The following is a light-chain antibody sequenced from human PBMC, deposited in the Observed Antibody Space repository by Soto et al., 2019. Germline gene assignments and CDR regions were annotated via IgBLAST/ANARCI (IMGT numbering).Light chain of an antibody. Sequence: IVFTHSPLTLSLSPEERATLSRRASQSVSNQLAWYQQKPGQAPRLLIYDASRRVSGIPPRFSGSGSGTDFTLTLSSLEPEDFAVYYCQQRSNWPPITFGQGTRLEIK. CDR2: DAS. CDR3: QQRSNWPPIT. J-gene: IGKJ5*01. V-gene: IGKV3-11*01. CDR1: QSVSNQ.